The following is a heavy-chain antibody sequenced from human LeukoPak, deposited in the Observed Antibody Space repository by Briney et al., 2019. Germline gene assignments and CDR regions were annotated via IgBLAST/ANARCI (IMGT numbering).Heavy chain of an antibody. Sequence: PSQTLSLTCTVSGGSISSGDYYWSWIRQPPGKGLEWIGYIYYSGSTYYNPSLKSRVIISVDTSKNQFSLKLSSVTAADTAVYYCARAPSGTVTYYYMDVWGKGTTVTVSS. J-gene: IGHJ6*03. CDR2: IYYSGST. D-gene: IGHD4-11*01. V-gene: IGHV4-30-4*08. CDR1: GGSISSGDYY. CDR3: ARAPSGTVTYYYMDV.